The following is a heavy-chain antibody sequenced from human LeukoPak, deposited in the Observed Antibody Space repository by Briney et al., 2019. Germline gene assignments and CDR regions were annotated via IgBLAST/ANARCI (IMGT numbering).Heavy chain of an antibody. V-gene: IGHV3-64*01. J-gene: IGHJ2*01. CDR3: ARGRFYDFWSGPIDL. Sequence: GGSLRLSCAASGFTFSSYAMHWVRQAPGKGLEYVSAISSNGGSTYYANSVKGRFTISRDNSKNTLYLQMGSLRAEDMAVYYCARGRFYDFWSGPIDLWGRGTLVTVSS. CDR1: GFTFSSYA. CDR2: ISSNGGST. D-gene: IGHD3-3*01.